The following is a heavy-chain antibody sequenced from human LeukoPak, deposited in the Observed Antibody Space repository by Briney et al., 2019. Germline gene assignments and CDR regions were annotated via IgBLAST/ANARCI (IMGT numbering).Heavy chain of an antibody. D-gene: IGHD6-13*01. CDR2: ISGSGGTA. CDR1: GFTFSIYA. J-gene: IGHJ4*02. CDR3: VQSTAWYRSSWYLIH. V-gene: IGHV3-23*01. Sequence: GGSLRLSCAASGFTFSIYAMSWVRQAPGKGLEWVSAISGSGGTAYYADSVKGRFSISRDNSGDTLSLQMNSLRAEDTAIYYCVQSTAWYRSSWYLIHWGQGILVSVSS.